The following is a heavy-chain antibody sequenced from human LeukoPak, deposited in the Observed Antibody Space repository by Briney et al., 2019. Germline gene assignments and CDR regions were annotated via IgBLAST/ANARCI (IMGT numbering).Heavy chain of an antibody. CDR3: ARHAEESFDAFDI. Sequence: SQTLSLTCTVSGGSINSGDSQWSWIRQPPGKGLEWIGYIYYTGSTYYNPSLKSRVTISVDTSKNQFSLNLSSVSAADTAVYYCARHAEESFDAFDIWGQGTMVTVSS. D-gene: IGHD1-26*01. CDR2: IYYTGST. V-gene: IGHV4-30-4*01. CDR1: GGSINSGDSQ. J-gene: IGHJ3*02.